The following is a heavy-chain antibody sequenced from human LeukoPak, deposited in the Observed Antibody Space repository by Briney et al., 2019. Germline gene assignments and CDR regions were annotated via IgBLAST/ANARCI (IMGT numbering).Heavy chain of an antibody. CDR2: ISSSGSTI. V-gene: IGHV3-48*03. CDR3: ASSYYDFWSGYPLSYYFDY. J-gene: IGHJ4*02. Sequence: GGSLRLSCAASGFTFSSYEMNWVRQAPGKGLEWVSYISSSGSTIYYADSEKGRFTISRDNAKNSLYLQMNSLRAEDTAVYYCASSYYDFWSGYPLSYYFDYWGQGTLVTVSS. CDR1: GFTFSSYE. D-gene: IGHD3-3*01.